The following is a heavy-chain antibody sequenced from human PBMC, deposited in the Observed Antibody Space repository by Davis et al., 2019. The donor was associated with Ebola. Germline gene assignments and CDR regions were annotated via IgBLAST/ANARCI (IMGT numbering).Heavy chain of an antibody. J-gene: IGHJ4*02. CDR2: ISSSSSYI. D-gene: IGHD2-2*01. CDR3: ARDSRYCTSTTCSSFFDY. Sequence: GESLKISCAASRFTFSSYSMNWVRQAPGKGLEWVSSISSSSSYIFYADSVKGRFTVSRDNAKNSLYLQMNSLRAEDTAVYYCARDSRYCTSTTCSSFFDYWGQGTLVTVSS. CDR1: RFTFSSYS. V-gene: IGHV3-21*01.